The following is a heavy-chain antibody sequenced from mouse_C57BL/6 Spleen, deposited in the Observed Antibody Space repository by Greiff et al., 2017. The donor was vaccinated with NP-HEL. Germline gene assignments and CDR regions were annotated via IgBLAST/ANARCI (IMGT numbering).Heavy chain of an antibody. D-gene: IGHD1-1*01. J-gene: IGHJ3*01. CDR3: ARNDYGSSLAWFAY. Sequence: QVQLQQSGAELVRPGTSVKVSCKASGYAFTNYLIEWVKQRPGQGLEWIGVINPGSGGTNYNEKFKGKATLTADKSSSTAYMQHSSLTSEDSAVYFCARNDYGSSLAWFAYWGQGTLVTVSA. CDR2: INPGSGGT. CDR1: GYAFTNYL. V-gene: IGHV1-54*01.